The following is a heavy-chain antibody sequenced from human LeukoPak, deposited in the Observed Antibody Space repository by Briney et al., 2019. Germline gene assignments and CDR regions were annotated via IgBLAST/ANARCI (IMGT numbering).Heavy chain of an antibody. CDR3: ARSSRTTDDAFDI. J-gene: IGHJ3*02. CDR2: IIPIFGIA. CDR1: GGTFSSYA. V-gene: IGHV1-69*04. D-gene: IGHD1-1*01. Sequence: SVKVSCKASGGTFSSYAISWVRQAPGQGLEWMGRIIPIFGIANYAQKFQGRVTITADKSTSTAYMELSSLRSEDTAAYYCARSSRTTDDAFDIWGQGTMVTVSS.